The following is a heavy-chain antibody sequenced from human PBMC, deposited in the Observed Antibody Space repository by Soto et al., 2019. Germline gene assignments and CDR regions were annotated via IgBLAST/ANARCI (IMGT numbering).Heavy chain of an antibody. J-gene: IGHJ4*02. CDR2: IYYSGST. V-gene: IGHV4-31*01. CDR3: ARGREIAAANDY. D-gene: IGHD6-13*01. Sequence: QVQLQESGPGLVKPSQTLSLTCTVSGGSISSGGYYWSWIRQHPGKGLEWIGYIYYSGSTYYNPSLNSPVTISVDTSKNQFSLKLSSVTAADTAVYYCARGREIAAANDYWGQGTLVTVSS. CDR1: GGSISSGGYY.